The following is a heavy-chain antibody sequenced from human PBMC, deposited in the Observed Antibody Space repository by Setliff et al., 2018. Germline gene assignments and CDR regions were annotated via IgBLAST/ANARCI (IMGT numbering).Heavy chain of an antibody. CDR3: ARGGTYRYFDY. CDR2: VFYNGAA. V-gene: IGHV4-59*01. Sequence: SETLSLTCTVSGDSISDASIMAWIRQPPGKGLEFIGYVFYNGAAKYDPSLKSRVTMSVDTSKTQFSLKLNSMTTADTDVYYCARGGTYRYFDYWGQGALGTVSS. J-gene: IGHJ4*02. CDR1: GDSISDAS.